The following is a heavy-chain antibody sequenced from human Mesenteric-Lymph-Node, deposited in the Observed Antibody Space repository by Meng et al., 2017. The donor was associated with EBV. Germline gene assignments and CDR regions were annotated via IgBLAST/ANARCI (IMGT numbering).Heavy chain of an antibody. J-gene: IGHJ4*02. CDR3: ATVGDYGDYVGLDN. CDR2: IFHTGST. CDR1: GGSISSTKR. D-gene: IGHD4-17*01. Sequence: VPRHGAGPGLVNPAGTLSLTCAGSGGSISSTKRWGWVRQPPGKGLEWIGEIFHTGSTHYNPSLKSRLTMSVDKSKNQLSLKLTSVTAADTAVYYCATVGDYGDYVGLDNWGQGTLVTVSS. V-gene: IGHV4-4*02.